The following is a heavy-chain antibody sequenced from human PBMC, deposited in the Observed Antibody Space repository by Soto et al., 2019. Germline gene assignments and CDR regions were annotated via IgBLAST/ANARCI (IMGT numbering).Heavy chain of an antibody. D-gene: IGHD6-13*01. CDR1: GFTFSSYA. CDR3: ARRSSSWYFDS. CDR2: ISGSDGST. V-gene: IGHV3-23*01. J-gene: IGHJ4*02. Sequence: EVQLLESGGGLVQPGGSLRLSCAASGFTFSSYAMNCVRQAPGKGLELVSVISGSDGSTYYADSVKGRFTISRDNSQNTLNLQMNSLRAEDTAVYYCARRSSSWYFDSWGQGTLVTVSS.